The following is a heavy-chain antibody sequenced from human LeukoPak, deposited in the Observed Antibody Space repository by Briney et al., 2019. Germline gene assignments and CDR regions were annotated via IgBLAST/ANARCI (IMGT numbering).Heavy chain of an antibody. Sequence: GGSLRLSCAASGFTFSSYSMNWVRQAPGKGLEWVSPISSSSSYIYYADSVKGRFTISRDNAKNSLYLQMNSLRAEDTAVYYCAREIYYDSSGSDAFDIWGQGTMVTVSS. CDR3: AREIYYDSSGSDAFDI. J-gene: IGHJ3*02. D-gene: IGHD3-22*01. CDR1: GFTFSSYS. CDR2: ISSSSSYI. V-gene: IGHV3-21*01.